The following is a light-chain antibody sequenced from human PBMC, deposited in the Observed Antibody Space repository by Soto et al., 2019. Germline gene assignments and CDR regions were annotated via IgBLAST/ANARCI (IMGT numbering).Light chain of an antibody. CDR2: RAS. CDR3: QQYNNWPIT. Sequence: EVALTQSPATLSVSPGEGATLSCRASQSINTLLAWYQQKPGQAPRLLIYRASTRATDIPARFSGSGSGTDFTLTISSLQYEHFAIYYCQQYNNWPITFGQGTRPEIK. J-gene: IGKJ5*01. CDR1: QSINTL. V-gene: IGKV3-15*01.